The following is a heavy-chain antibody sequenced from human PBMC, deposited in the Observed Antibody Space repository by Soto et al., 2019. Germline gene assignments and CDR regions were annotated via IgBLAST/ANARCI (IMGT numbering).Heavy chain of an antibody. V-gene: IGHV1-69*13. Sequence: SVKVSCKASGGTFSSYAISWVRQAPGQGLEWMGGIIPIFGTAKYAQKFQGRVTITADESTSAAYMELSSLRSEDTAVYYCARSRSYGGHYYYYGMDVWGQGTTVTVSS. J-gene: IGHJ6*02. CDR1: GGTFSSYA. CDR2: IIPIFGTA. D-gene: IGHD3-16*01. CDR3: ARSRSYGGHYYYYGMDV.